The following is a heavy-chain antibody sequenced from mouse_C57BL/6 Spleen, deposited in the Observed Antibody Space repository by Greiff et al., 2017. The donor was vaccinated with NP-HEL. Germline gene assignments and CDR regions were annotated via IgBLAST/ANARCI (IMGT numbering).Heavy chain of an antibody. V-gene: IGHV1-26*01. CDR3: ARIDVYYAMDY. Sequence: VQLQQSGPELVKPGASVKISCKASGYTFTDYYMNWVKQSHGKSLEWIGDINPNNGGTSYNQKFKGKATLTVDKSSSTAYMELRSLTSEDSAVYYCARIDVYYAMDYWGQGTSVTVSS. CDR2: INPNNGGT. J-gene: IGHJ4*01. D-gene: IGHD2-3*01. CDR1: GYTFTDYY.